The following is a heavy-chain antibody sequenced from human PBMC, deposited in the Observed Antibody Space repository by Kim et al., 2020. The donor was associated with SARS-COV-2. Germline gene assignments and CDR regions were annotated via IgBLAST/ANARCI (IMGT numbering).Heavy chain of an antibody. Sequence: GGSLRLSCGASGFTVNNFAMSWVRQAPGKGLEWVSTDPGGGGRTFYADSVKGRFTISRDNSKNTVFLQMNSVRAEDTAVYYCAKAQPLSSGWYVIEDWGHRTLV. CDR3: AKAQPLSSGWYVIED. V-gene: IGHV3-23*01. CDR1: GFTVNNFA. J-gene: IGHJ4*01. CDR2: DPGGGGRT. D-gene: IGHD6-19*01.